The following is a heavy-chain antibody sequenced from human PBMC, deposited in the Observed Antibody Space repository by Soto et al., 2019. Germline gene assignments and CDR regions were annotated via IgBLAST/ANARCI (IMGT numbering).Heavy chain of an antibody. D-gene: IGHD3-10*01. CDR1: GFTFSSYS. V-gene: IGHV3-48*02. Sequence: EVQLVESGGGLVQPGGSLRLSCAASGFTFSSYSMNWVRQAPGKGLEWVSYISSSSSTIYYADSVKGRFTISRDNAKNSLYLQMNSLRDEDTAVYYCARESMVRGSDWFDPWGQGTPVTVSS. J-gene: IGHJ5*02. CDR3: ARESMVRGSDWFDP. CDR2: ISSSSSTI.